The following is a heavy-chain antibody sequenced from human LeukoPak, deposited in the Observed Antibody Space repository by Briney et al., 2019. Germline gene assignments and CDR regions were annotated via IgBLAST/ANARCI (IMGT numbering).Heavy chain of an antibody. J-gene: IGHJ3*02. CDR3: AIISIGDAFDI. Sequence: SETLSLTCTVSGGSISSGGYHWSWIRQHPGKGLEWIGYIYYSGSTYYNPSLKSRVTISVDTSKNQFSLKLSSVTAADTAVYYCAIISIGDAFDIWGQGTMVTVSS. CDR1: GGSISSGGYH. CDR2: IYYSGST. V-gene: IGHV4-31*03. D-gene: IGHD3-10*01.